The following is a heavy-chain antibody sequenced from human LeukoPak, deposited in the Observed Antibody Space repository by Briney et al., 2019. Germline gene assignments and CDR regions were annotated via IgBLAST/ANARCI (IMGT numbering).Heavy chain of an antibody. Sequence: GGSLRLSCAASRFTFSSYSMNWVRQAPGKGLEWVSYISSASNTIYYADSVKGRFTISRDNAKNSLYLQMNSLRAEDTAMYYCARDGWFGDYNWCDPWGQGTLVTVSS. CDR3: ARDGWFGDYNWCDP. CDR2: ISSASNTI. V-gene: IGHV3-48*01. D-gene: IGHD3-10*01. CDR1: RFTFSSYS. J-gene: IGHJ5*02.